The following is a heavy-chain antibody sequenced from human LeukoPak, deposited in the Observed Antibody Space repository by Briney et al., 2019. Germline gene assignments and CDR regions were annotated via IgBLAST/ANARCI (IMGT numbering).Heavy chain of an antibody. D-gene: IGHD2-2*01. CDR3: ARVVVVPAAIRFDP. CDR2: IYYSGST. Sequence: SETLSLTCTVSGGSISSYYWSWIRQPPGKGLGWIGYIYYSGSTNYNPSLKSRVTISADTSKNQFSLKLSSVTAADTAVYYCARVVVVPAAIRFDPWGQGTLVTVSS. V-gene: IGHV4-59*01. J-gene: IGHJ5*02. CDR1: GGSISSYY.